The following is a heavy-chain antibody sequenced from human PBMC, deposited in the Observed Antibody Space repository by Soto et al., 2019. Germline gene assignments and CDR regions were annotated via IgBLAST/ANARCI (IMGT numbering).Heavy chain of an antibody. CDR3: ARLAIGYCSSTSCSNY. V-gene: IGHV3-21*01. CDR1: GFTFSSYS. CDR2: ISSSSSYI. D-gene: IGHD2-2*03. Sequence: EVQLVESGGGLVKPGGSLRLSCAASGFTFSSYSMNWVRQAPGKGLEWVSSISSSSSYIYYADSVKGRFTISRDNAKNSLYLQMNSLRAEDTAVYYCARLAIGYCSSTSCSNYWGQGTLVTVSS. J-gene: IGHJ4*02.